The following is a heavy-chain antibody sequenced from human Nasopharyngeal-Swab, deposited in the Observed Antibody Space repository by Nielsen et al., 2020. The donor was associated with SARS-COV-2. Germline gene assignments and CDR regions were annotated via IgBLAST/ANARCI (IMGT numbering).Heavy chain of an antibody. CDR2: ISSSVSYI. Sequence: GESLKISCAASGFTFSTYSMIWVRQAPAKGLEWVSWISSSVSYIYYADSVKGRFTISRHNAKNALYLQMSSLRAEDTAVYYCARLPSAWGRRDFDYWGQGTLVTVSS. D-gene: IGHD7-27*01. V-gene: IGHV3-21*06. CDR1: GFTFSTYS. CDR3: ARLPSAWGRRDFDY. J-gene: IGHJ4*02.